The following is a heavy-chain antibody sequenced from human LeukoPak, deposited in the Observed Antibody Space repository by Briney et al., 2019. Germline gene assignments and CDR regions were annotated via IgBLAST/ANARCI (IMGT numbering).Heavy chain of an antibody. CDR1: GYTFTDYY. D-gene: IGHD3-22*01. V-gene: IGHV1-2*02. CDR3: AREYYDGSGLKYAFDI. J-gene: IGHJ3*02. Sequence: ASVKVSCKTSGYTFTDYYMHWVRQAPGQGLEWMGWIDPSSSGTKYQQRFQGRVTVTRDTSSSTAYMELSRLRFDDTAVYFCAREYYDGSGLKYAFDIWGQGTMVTVSS. CDR2: IDPSSSGT.